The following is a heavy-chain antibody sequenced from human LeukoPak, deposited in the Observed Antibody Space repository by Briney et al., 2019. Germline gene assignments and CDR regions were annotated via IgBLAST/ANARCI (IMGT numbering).Heavy chain of an antibody. Sequence: GGSLRLSCAASGFSFSRHWMDWVRQVPGKGPVWVSHITTDGTSTGYADSVKGRFTISRDNAKNTLYLQMNSLKVEDTAVYYCAAENGRAFDIWGQGTMVTVSS. J-gene: IGHJ3*02. D-gene: IGHD1-1*01. V-gene: IGHV3-74*01. CDR3: AAENGRAFDI. CDR2: ITTDGTST. CDR1: GFSFSRHW.